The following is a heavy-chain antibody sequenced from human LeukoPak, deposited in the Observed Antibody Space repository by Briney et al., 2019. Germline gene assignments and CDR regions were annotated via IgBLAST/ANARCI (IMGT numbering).Heavy chain of an antibody. V-gene: IGHV1-2*02. CDR3: ARVEMATITAPYYFDY. J-gene: IGHJ4*02. Sequence: ASVKVSCKASGYTFTGYYMHWVRQAPGQGLEWMGWINPNSGGTNYAQKFQGRVTMTRDTSISTAYMELSRLGSDDTAVYYCARVEMATITAPYYFDYWGQGTLVTVSS. CDR2: INPNSGGT. CDR1: GYTFTGYY. D-gene: IGHD5-24*01.